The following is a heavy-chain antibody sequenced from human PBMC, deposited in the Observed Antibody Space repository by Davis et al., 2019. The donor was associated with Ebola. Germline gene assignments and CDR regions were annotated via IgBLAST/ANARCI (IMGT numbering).Heavy chain of an antibody. CDR1: GGTFSSYA. CDR2: IIPILGIA. V-gene: IGHV1-69*04. Sequence: SVKVSCKASGGTFSSYAISWVRQAPGQGLEWMGRIIPILGIANYAQKFQGRVTITADKSTSTAYMELSSLRSEDTAVYYCARGPEGSYYYGSGSYPAGMDVCGQGTTVTVSS. CDR3: ARGPEGSYYYGSGSYPAGMDV. J-gene: IGHJ6*02. D-gene: IGHD3-10*01.